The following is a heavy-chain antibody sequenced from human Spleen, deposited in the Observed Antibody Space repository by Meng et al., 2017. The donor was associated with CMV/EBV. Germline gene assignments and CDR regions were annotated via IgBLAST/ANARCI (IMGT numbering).Heavy chain of an antibody. D-gene: IGHD6-6*01. V-gene: IGHV5-51*01. CDR2: IYPGDSGT. Sequence: GESLKISCKGSGYSFTSYWIGWVRQMPGKGLEWMGIIYPGDSGTRYSPSFQGKVIISADKSISTAYLQWSSLKASGTTMYYCARHLTSSSSSPFDYWGQGTLVTVSS. CDR3: ARHLTSSSSSPFDY. J-gene: IGHJ4*02. CDR1: GYSFTSYW.